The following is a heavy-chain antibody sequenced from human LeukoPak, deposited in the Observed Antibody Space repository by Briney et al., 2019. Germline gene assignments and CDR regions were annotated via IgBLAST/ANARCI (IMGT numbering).Heavy chain of an antibody. CDR2: INHSGST. CDR3: ARGITYDSSGHDAFGI. J-gene: IGHJ3*02. Sequence: PSETLSLTCAVYGGSFSGYYWSWIRQPPGKGLEWIGEINHSGSTNYNPSLKSRVTISVDTSKNQFSLKLSSVTAADTAVYYCARGITYDSSGHDAFGIWGQGTMVTVSS. D-gene: IGHD3-22*01. CDR1: GGSFSGYY. V-gene: IGHV4-34*01.